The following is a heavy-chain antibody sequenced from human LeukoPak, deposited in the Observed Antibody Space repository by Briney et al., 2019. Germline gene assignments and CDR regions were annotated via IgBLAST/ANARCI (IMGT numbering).Heavy chain of an antibody. CDR2: IVPLLDTT. V-gene: IGHV1-69*10. Sequence: SVTVSFTASGATLISYPISWLRQAPGQGREWMGGIVPLLDTTKYSQKFQGRVTITTDRYTDAVYMELASLRSDDTAVYYCAKGHNSSSFDFWGQGPLVSVSS. D-gene: IGHD2/OR15-2a*01. CDR3: AKGHNSSSFDF. J-gene: IGHJ4*02. CDR1: GATLISYP.